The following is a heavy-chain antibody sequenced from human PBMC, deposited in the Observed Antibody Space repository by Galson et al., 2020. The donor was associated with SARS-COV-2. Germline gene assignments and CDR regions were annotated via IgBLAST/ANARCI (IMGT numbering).Heavy chain of an antibody. D-gene: IGHD2-2*01. CDR2: IRSKAHNYAT. Sequence: GESLKISCAASGFTFSGAAVHWVRQASGKGLEWVGRIRSKAHNYATAYGVSLQGRFTVPRDDSKNTAYLQMNSLKTEDTAVYYCTKLPDCTTTSCYQFYYGMDVWGQGTTVTVSS. CDR3: TKLPDCTTTSCYQFYYGMDV. V-gene: IGHV3-73*01. J-gene: IGHJ6*02. CDR1: GFTFSGAA.